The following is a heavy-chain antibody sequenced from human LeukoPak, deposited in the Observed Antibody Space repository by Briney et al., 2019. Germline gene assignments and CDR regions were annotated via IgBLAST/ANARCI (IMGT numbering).Heavy chain of an antibody. V-gene: IGHV3-23*05. J-gene: IGHJ6*02. Sequence: GGSLRLSCAASGFTFSSSDMSWVRQAPGSGLEWVSSIRHSDSNTYYADSVMGRFTISRDNSKNTLYPKMSSLRAEDTAVYYCARAVFSSGWYVYYGMDVWGQGTTVTVSS. CDR1: GFTFSSSD. D-gene: IGHD6-19*01. CDR2: IRHSDSNT. CDR3: ARAVFSSGWYVYYGMDV.